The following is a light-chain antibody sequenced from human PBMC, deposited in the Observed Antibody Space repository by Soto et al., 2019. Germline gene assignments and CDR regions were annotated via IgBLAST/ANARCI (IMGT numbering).Light chain of an antibody. Sequence: EIVMTQSPATLSVSPGERATLSCRASQSVSSNLAWYQQKPGQSPRLLIYGASTRATGIPARFSGSGSGTEFTLTISSLQSEHFAVYSCQQYNNWPPYTFGQGTKLEIK. CDR2: GAS. V-gene: IGKV3-15*01. J-gene: IGKJ2*01. CDR3: QQYNNWPPYT. CDR1: QSVSSN.